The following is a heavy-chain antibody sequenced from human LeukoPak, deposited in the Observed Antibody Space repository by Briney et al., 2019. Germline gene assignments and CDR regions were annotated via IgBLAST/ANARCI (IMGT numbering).Heavy chain of an antibody. D-gene: IGHD6-13*01. V-gene: IGHV3-33*01. CDR2: IWYDGSNK. Sequence: PGGSLRLSCAASGFTFSSYGMHWVRQAPGKGLEWVAVIWYDGSNKYYADSVKGRFTIPRDNSKNTLYLQMNRLRAEDTAVYYCARGKGSSWNFDYWGQGTLVTVSS. CDR1: GFTFSSYG. CDR3: ARGKGSSWNFDY. J-gene: IGHJ4*02.